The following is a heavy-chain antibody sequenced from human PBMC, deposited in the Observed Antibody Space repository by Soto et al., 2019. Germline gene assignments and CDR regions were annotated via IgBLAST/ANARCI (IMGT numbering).Heavy chain of an antibody. J-gene: IGHJ4*02. CDR2: IHTYNGNI. V-gene: IGHV1-18*01. CDR1: GYTFTDYG. Sequence: ASVKVSCKASGYTFTDYGISWVRQAPGQGLEWMGWIHTYNGNINYAQKVQGRVTMTTDSSTSTAYMELRSLRSDDTAVYYCARDAQESSRWHQFDYGGQGALFPVS. D-gene: IGHD6-19*01. CDR3: ARDAQESSRWHQFDY.